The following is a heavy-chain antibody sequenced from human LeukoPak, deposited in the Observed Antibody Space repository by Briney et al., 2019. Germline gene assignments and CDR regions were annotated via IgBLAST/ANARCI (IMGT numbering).Heavy chain of an antibody. J-gene: IGHJ4*02. CDR1: GLTFRNYW. Sequence: GGSLRLSCAASGLTFRNYWMSWIRQAPGKGQEWAAHISEDGSNKYYVDSVKGRFTISRDNAKNSLYLQMNSLRVEDTAVYYCVSWSGKYYVTSEIPANSWGQGTLVTVSS. CDR2: ISEDGSNK. V-gene: IGHV3-7*01. D-gene: IGHD3-10*02. CDR3: VSWSGKYYVTSEIPANS.